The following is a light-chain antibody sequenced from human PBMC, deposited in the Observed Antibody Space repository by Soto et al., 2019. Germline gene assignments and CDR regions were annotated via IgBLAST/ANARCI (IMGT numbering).Light chain of an antibody. V-gene: IGLV4-60*02. CDR1: SGHSSYI. CDR3: ETWDSNLHWV. CDR2: LEGSGSY. Sequence: QAVVTQSSSASASLGSSVKLTCTLSSGHSSYIIAWHQQQPGKAPRYLMKLEGSGSYNKGSGVPDRFSGSSSGADRYLTISNLQFEDEADYYCETWDSNLHWVFGGGTKLTVL. J-gene: IGLJ3*02.